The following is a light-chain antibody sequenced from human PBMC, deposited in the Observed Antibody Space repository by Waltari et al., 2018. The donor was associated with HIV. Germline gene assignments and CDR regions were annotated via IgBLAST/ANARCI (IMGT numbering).Light chain of an antibody. Sequence: DIQMTQSPSTLSASVGDRVTITCRASRNIRNWLARYQQKPGKAPKLLIYKVSTLESGVPSRFSSSGSRTEFTLTISGLQPDYAATYNCQQFNYFWPLGQGTKVEIK. CDR2: KVS. CDR1: RNIRNW. J-gene: IGKJ1*01. V-gene: IGKV1-5*03. CDR3: QQFNYFWP.